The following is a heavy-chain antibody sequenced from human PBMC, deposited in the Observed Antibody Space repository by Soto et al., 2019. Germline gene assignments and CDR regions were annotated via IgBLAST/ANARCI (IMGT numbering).Heavy chain of an antibody. CDR3: AREGYCSGGSCYSDCPPNWFDP. CDR1: GGSISSSNW. V-gene: IGHV4-4*02. J-gene: IGHJ5*02. D-gene: IGHD2-15*01. CDR2: IYHSGST. Sequence: QVQLQESGPGLVKPSGTLSLTCAVSGGSISSSNWWSWVRQPPGKGLEWIGEIYHSGSTNYNPSLKSRVTISVDKSKNQFSLKLSSVTAADTAVYYCAREGYCSGGSCYSDCPPNWFDPWGQGTLVTVSS.